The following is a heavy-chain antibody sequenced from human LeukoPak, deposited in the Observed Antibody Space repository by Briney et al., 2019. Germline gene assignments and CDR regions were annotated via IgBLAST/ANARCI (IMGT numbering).Heavy chain of an antibody. D-gene: IGHD6-13*01. J-gene: IGHJ4*02. CDR1: GFTFSSYS. Sequence: PGGSLRLSCAASGFTFSSYSMNWVRQAPGKGLEWVSSISSSSSYIYYADSVKGRFTISRDNAKNSLYLQMNSLRAEDTAVYYCARGYSSSWYRLPFDYWGQGTLVTVSS. CDR3: ARGYSSSWYRLPFDY. V-gene: IGHV3-21*01. CDR2: ISSSSSYI.